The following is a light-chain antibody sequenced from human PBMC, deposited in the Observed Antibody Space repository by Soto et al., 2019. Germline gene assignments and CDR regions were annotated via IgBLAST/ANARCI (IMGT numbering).Light chain of an antibody. V-gene: IGKV3-11*01. CDR1: QGVGSH. Sequence: EIGLTQSPATLSLSPGERATLSCRASQGVGSHLVWYQQKPGQAPRLLIYDASNRATGIPARFGGSGSGTDFTLTISSLEPEDFAVYYCHQRSQWPLTFGGGTKVDIK. CDR3: HQRSQWPLT. CDR2: DAS. J-gene: IGKJ4*01.